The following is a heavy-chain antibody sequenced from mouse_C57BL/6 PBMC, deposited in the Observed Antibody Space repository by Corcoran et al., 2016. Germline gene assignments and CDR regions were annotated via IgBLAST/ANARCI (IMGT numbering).Heavy chain of an antibody. CDR3: ARDTNWYFDV. CDR1: GYTFTTYG. D-gene: IGHD1-1*01. J-gene: IGHJ1*03. V-gene: IGHV9-3*01. CDR2: MNIYSGVP. Sequence: QIQLIQSGPELKKPGETVKISCKASGYTFTTYGMSWMKQAPGKGLKWMGWMNIYSGVPTYADDFKGRFALSLETSASTAYLEIHNLKSEETATYFFARDTNWYFDVWGIGTTVTVSS.